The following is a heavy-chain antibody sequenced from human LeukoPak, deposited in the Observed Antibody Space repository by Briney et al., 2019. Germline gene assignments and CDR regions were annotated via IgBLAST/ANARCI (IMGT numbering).Heavy chain of an antibody. Sequence: GGSLRLSCAASGFTFSSHAMSWVRQAPGKGLEWVSAISGSGGSTYYADSVKGRFTISRDNSKNTLYLQMNSLRAEDTAVYYCAAPRQWSNYGIRFFDYWGQGTLVTVSS. V-gene: IGHV3-23*01. CDR3: AAPRQWSNYGIRFFDY. D-gene: IGHD4-11*01. CDR2: ISGSGGST. J-gene: IGHJ4*02. CDR1: GFTFSSHA.